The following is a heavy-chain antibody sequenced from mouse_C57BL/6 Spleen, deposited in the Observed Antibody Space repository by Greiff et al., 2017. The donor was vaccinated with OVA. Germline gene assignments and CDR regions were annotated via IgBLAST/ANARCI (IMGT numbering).Heavy chain of an antibody. Sequence: VKLVESGAELVKPGASVKMSCKASGYTFTTYPIEWMKQNHGKSLEWIGNFHPYNDDTKYNEKFKGKATLTVEKSSSTVYLELSRLTSDDSAVYYCARGAYYSKGFAYWGQGTLVTVSA. CDR1: GYTFTTYP. CDR2: FHPYNDDT. V-gene: IGHV1-47*01. CDR3: ARGAYYSKGFAY. D-gene: IGHD2-5*01. J-gene: IGHJ3*01.